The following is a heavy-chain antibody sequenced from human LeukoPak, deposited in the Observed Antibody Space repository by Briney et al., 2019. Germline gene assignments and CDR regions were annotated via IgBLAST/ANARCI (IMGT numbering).Heavy chain of an antibody. Sequence: SETLSLTCTISGGSISSYYWSWIRQSPGKGLEWIGYIYHSGSTSYNPSLKSRVTISVDTSKNQFSLKVSSVTAADTAVYYCARHSEDYGDFPSHFDYWGQGTLVTVSS. D-gene: IGHD4-17*01. CDR1: GGSISSYY. V-gene: IGHV4-59*08. CDR2: IYHSGST. J-gene: IGHJ4*02. CDR3: ARHSEDYGDFPSHFDY.